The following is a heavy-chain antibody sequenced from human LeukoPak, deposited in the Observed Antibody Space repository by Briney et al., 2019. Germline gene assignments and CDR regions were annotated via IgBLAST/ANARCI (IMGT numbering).Heavy chain of an antibody. CDR1: GFTFSSYA. V-gene: IGHV3-30-3*01. CDR2: ISYDGSNK. J-gene: IGHJ4*02. Sequence: GGSLRLSCAASGFTFSSYAMHWVRQAPGEGLEWVAVISYDGSNKYYADSVKGRFTFSRDNSKNTLYLQMNSLRAEDTAGYYCARDLRSDGVYWGQGTLVTVSS. CDR3: ARDLRSDGVY.